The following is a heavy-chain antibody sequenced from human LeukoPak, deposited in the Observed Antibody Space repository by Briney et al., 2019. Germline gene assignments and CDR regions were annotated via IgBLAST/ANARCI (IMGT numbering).Heavy chain of an antibody. V-gene: IGHV1-46*01. J-gene: IGHJ5*02. Sequence: DSVKVSCKASGYTFTSYYMHWVRQAPGQGLEWMGIINPSGGSTSYAQKFQGRVTMTRDTSTSTVYMELSSLRSEDTAVYYCARDFGRIVVVPAAMRGWFDPWGQGTLVTASS. D-gene: IGHD2-2*01. CDR3: ARDFGRIVVVPAAMRGWFDP. CDR1: GYTFTSYY. CDR2: INPSGGST.